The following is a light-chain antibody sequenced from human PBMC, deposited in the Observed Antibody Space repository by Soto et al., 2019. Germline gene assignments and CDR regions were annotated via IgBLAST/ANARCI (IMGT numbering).Light chain of an antibody. CDR1: SSDVGGYNF. V-gene: IGLV2-14*01. Sequence: QSVLTQPASVSGSPGQSITISCTGTSSDVGGYNFVPWYQQHPGKAPQLMIFEVTNRPSGVSSRFSGSKSGNTASLTISRLQAGDEADYHCSSYRSGSTPYVFGTGTKLTVL. CDR3: SSYRSGSTPYV. CDR2: EVT. J-gene: IGLJ1*01.